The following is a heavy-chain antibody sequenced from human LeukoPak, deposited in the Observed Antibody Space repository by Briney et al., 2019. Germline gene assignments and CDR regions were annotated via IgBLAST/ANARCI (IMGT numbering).Heavy chain of an antibody. CDR3: FREGGD. D-gene: IGHD3-10*01. J-gene: IGHJ4*02. V-gene: IGHV3-74*01. Sequence: GGSLRLSCVASGFIFSTQRMHWVRQAPGKGLVWVSYINIDERITGYADSVKGRFTISRDNGKNTLYLQMNSLRVEDTAIYYCFREGGDWGQGTLVTVSS. CDR2: INIDERIT. CDR1: GFIFSTQR.